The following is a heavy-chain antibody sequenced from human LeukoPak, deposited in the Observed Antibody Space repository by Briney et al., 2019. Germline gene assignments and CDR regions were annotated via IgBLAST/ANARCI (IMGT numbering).Heavy chain of an antibody. CDR2: IDHSGST. J-gene: IGHJ4*02. D-gene: IGHD1-26*01. CDR3: AEVERRNY. CDR1: GYSISSGYY. Sequence: SETLSLTCAVSGYSISSGYYWGWIRQPPGKGLEWIGSIDHSGSTYYNPSLKSRVTISVDTSKNQFSLKLRSVTAADTAVYYCAEVERRNYWGQGTLVTVSS. V-gene: IGHV4-38-2*01.